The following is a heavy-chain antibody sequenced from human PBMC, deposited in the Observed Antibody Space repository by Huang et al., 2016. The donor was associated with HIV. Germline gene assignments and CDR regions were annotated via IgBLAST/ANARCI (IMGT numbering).Heavy chain of an antibody. V-gene: IGHV2-5*01. CDR3: ARGFGGYDSSGYLDYFDY. D-gene: IGHD3-22*01. J-gene: IGHJ4*02. Sequence: QITLKESGPPLVKPTQTLTLTCIFSEFSLTTSGMGVGWIRQSPGKALEWLALIYWNYEKRYSPSLKTRLTITKNTSRNQVVLTVTNMDPVDTATYFCARGFGGYDSSGYLDYFDYWGQGTLVTVSS. CDR2: IYWNYEK. CDR1: EFSLTTSGMG.